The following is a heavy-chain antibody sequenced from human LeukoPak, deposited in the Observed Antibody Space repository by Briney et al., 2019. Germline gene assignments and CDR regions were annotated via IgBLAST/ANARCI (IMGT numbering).Heavy chain of an antibody. CDR2: ISSSGSTI. J-gene: IGHJ4*02. D-gene: IGHD5-18*01. V-gene: IGHV3-48*03. Sequence: PGGSLRLSCAASGFTFSSYEMNWVRQAPGKGLEWVSYISSSGSTIYYADSVKGRFTISRDNAKNSLYLQMNSLRAEDTAVYYCARDSTYSYGPYYFDYWGQGTLVTVSS. CDR1: GFTFSSYE. CDR3: ARDSTYSYGPYYFDY.